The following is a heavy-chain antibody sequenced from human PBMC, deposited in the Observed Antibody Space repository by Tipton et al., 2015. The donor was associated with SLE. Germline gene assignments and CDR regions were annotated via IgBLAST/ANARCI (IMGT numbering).Heavy chain of an antibody. J-gene: IGHJ2*01. V-gene: IGHV4-59*11. CDR3: AAGKYVWYFDL. D-gene: IGHD2-8*01. Sequence: TLSLTCTVSGDSISNHYCSWIRQPPGKGLEWIGYIYYSRGPRYNPSLKSRVTISQDMSKNQFSLKLTSVTAADTAVYYCAAGKYVWYFDLWGRGTLVTVSS. CDR2: IYYSRGP. CDR1: GDSISNHY.